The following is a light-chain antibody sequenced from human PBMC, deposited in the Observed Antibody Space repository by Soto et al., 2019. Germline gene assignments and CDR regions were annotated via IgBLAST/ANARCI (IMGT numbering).Light chain of an antibody. CDR2: GAS. CDR1: QSVSSSY. V-gene: IGKV3-20*01. CDR3: QQYGSSPQT. J-gene: IGKJ1*01. Sequence: EIVLTQSPGTLSLSPGEGATLSCRASQSVSSSYLAWYQQKPGQAPRLLLYGASSRATGIPDRFSGSGSGTDFTLTISRLEPEDSAVYYCQQYGSSPQTFGQGTKVEIK.